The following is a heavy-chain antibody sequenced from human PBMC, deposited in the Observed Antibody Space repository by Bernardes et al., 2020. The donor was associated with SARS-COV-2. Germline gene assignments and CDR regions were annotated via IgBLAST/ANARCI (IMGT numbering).Heavy chain of an antibody. Sequence: GGSLRLSCAASGFTFSSYWMHWVRQAPGKGLVWVSRISNDGSTINYADSVKGRFTISRDNAKNIVSLQMNSLRVDDTAVYYCARADCTSTMCQRGAFGVWAPGTLVAVSS. CDR3: ARADCTSTMCQRGAFGV. CDR1: GFTFSSYW. CDR2: ISNDGSTI. V-gene: IGHV3-74*01. D-gene: IGHD2-2*01. J-gene: IGHJ3*01.